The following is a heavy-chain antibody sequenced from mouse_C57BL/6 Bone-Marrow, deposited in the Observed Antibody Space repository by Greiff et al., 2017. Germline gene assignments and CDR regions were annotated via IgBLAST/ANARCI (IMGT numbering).Heavy chain of an antibody. Sequence: EVKLQQSGAELVKPGASVKLSCTASGFNIKDYYMHWVKQRTEQGLEWIGRIDPEDGETKYARKFQGKATITADASSNTAYLQLSRLTSEDTAVYYCARGYGSSPFAYWGQGTLVTVSA. CDR3: ARGYGSSPFAY. V-gene: IGHV14-2*01. D-gene: IGHD1-1*01. CDR2: IDPEDGET. CDR1: GFNIKDYY. J-gene: IGHJ3*01.